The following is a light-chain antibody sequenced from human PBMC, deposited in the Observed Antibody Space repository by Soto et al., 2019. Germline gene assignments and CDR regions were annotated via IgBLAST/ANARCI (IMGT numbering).Light chain of an antibody. J-gene: IGKJ1*01. CDR1: QSVVYSDGNTY. V-gene: IGKV2-30*01. Sequence: DVVMTQSPNSLPVLLGQPASISCRSSQSVVYSDGNTYLTWFQQRPGKSPRRLIYKVTNRDSGVPDRFSGSGSGTDFKLKISRVEAEDVGIYDCMQATHGPRTFGQGTKVEMK. CDR3: MQATHGPRT. CDR2: KVT.